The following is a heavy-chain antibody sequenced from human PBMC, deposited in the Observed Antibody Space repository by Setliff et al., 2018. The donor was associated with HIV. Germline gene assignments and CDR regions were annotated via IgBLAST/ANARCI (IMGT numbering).Heavy chain of an antibody. D-gene: IGHD3-22*01. V-gene: IGHV5-10-1*01. Sequence: GESLKISCKGSGYSFTSYWISWVRQMPGKGLEWMGGTDPSDSYTNYSPSFQGHVTISADKSISTAYLQWSSLKASDTAMYYCARYYYDSSSRSYYYYYYMDVWGKGTTVTVSS. CDR2: TDPSDSYT. J-gene: IGHJ6*03. CDR1: GYSFTSYW. CDR3: ARYYYDSSSRSYYYYYYMDV.